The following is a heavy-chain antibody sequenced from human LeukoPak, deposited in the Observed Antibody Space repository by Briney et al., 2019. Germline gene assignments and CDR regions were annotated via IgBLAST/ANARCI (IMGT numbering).Heavy chain of an antibody. D-gene: IGHD3-10*01. CDR1: GFTFSSYW. J-gene: IGHJ6*03. V-gene: IGHV3-7*01. CDR3: ARDGSLVRGVIISYMDV. Sequence: GGSLRLSCAASGFTFSSYWMSWVRQAPGKGLEWVANIKQDGSEKYYVDSVKGRFTISRDNAKNSLYLQMNSLRAEDTAVYYCARDGSLVRGVIISYMDVWGKGTTVTISS. CDR2: IKQDGSEK.